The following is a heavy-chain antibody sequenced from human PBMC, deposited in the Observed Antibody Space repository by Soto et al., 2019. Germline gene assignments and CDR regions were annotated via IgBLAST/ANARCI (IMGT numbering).Heavy chain of an antibody. CDR2: INPSGST. CDR1: GGSISSYY. J-gene: IGHJ5*02. V-gene: IGHV4-4*07. D-gene: IGHD3-22*01. Sequence: SETLSLTCTVSGGSISSYYWSWIRQSAGKRLEWIGRINPSGSTNYNPSLKSRVTMSLDTSKNQLSLRLSSVTAADTAVYYCARHDKAAVVSTGFDPWGQGILVTVSS. CDR3: ARHDKAAVVSTGFDP.